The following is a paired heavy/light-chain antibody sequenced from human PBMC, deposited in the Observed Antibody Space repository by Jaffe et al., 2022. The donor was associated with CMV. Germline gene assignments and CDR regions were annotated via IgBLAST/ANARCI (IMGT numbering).Light chain of an antibody. J-gene: IGLJ2*01. CDR2: EDN. Sequence: NFMLTQPHSVSESPGKTVTISCTRSSGSIASNYVQWYQQRPGSAPTTVIYEDNQRPSGVPDRFSGSIDSSSNSASLTISGLKTEDEADYYCQSYDSSNQDVVFGGGTKLTVL. V-gene: IGLV6-57*04. CDR3: QSYDSSNQDVV. CDR1: SGSIASNY.
Heavy chain of an antibody. CDR2: IYYSGST. V-gene: IGHV4-31*03. Sequence: QVQLQESGPGLVKPSQTLSLTCTVSGGSISSGGYYWSWIRQHPGKGLEWIGYIYYSGSTYYNPSLKSRVTISVDTSKNQFSLKLSSVTAADTAVYYCARVLDYYDSTGKKSPYYFDYWGQGTLVTVSS. CDR3: ARVLDYYDSTGKKSPYYFDY. D-gene: IGHD3-22*01. J-gene: IGHJ4*02. CDR1: GGSISSGGYY.